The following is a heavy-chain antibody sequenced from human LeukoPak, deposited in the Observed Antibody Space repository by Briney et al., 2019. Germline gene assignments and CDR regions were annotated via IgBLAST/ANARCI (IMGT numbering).Heavy chain of an antibody. J-gene: IGHJ5*02. CDR3: ARPHSAYELSFVP. D-gene: IGHD3-22*01. V-gene: IGHV5-51*01. CDR1: GYSFTSYW. Sequence: GESLKISCKGSGYSFTSYWIGWVRQMPGKGLEWMGIIYPGDSDTRYSPSFQGQVTISADKSISTTYLHWSSLKASDTAIYYCARPHSAYELSFVPWVQGTLVTVSS. CDR2: IYPGDSDT.